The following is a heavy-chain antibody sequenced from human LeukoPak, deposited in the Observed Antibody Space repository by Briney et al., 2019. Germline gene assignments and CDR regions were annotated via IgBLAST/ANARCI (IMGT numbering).Heavy chain of an antibody. CDR1: GGTFSSYA. Sequence: ASVKVSCKASGGTFSSYAISWVRQAPGQGLEWMGGIIPIFGTANYAQKFQGRVTITADESTSTAYMELSSLRSEDTAVYYCARGGISCSSTSCYTYYFDYWGQGTLVTASS. J-gene: IGHJ4*02. CDR2: IIPIFGTA. D-gene: IGHD2-2*02. V-gene: IGHV1-69*13. CDR3: ARGGISCSSTSCYTYYFDY.